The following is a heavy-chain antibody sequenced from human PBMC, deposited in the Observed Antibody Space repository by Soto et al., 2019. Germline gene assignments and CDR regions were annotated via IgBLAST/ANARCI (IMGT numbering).Heavy chain of an antibody. CDR2: FYNNENP. CDR3: AGDIRSGSYRFDY. CDR1: GGSINSRSYS. V-gene: IGHV4-39*01. Sequence: SETLSLTCSVSGGSINSRSYSWGWIRQPPGKGLEWIGTFYNNENPNYNPSLKSRVTISVDTSKNQFSLRLTSMTAADTAIYFCAGDIRSGSYRFDYWGQGILVT. D-gene: IGHD1-26*01. J-gene: IGHJ4*02.